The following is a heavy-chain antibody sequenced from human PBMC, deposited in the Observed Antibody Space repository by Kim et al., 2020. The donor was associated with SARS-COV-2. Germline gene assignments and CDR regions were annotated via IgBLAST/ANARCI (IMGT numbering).Heavy chain of an antibody. CDR3: ARGHPPYCSGGSCYSLLDY. J-gene: IGHJ4*02. D-gene: IGHD2-15*01. CDR1: GFTFSSYG. Sequence: GGSLRLSCAASGFTFSSYGMHWVRQAPGKGLEWVAVIWYDGSNKYYADSVKGRFTISRDNSKNTLYLQMNSLRAEDTAVYYCARGHPPYCSGGSCYSLLDYWGQGTLVTVSS. CDR2: IWYDGSNK. V-gene: IGHV3-33*01.